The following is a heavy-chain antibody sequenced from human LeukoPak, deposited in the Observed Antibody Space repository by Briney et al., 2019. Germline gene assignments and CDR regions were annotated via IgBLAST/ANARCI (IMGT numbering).Heavy chain of an antibody. CDR1: DGSISNYY. Sequence: PSETLSLTCTVSDGSISNYYWSWIRQPPGKGLQWIGYVYYSGATKYNPSLKSRVSLSVDASKKQFSLRLSSVTATDTAVYYCARLNLRYFESSDFPYWYFTLWGRGTLVTVSS. J-gene: IGHJ2*01. CDR3: ARLNLRYFESSDFPYWYFTL. D-gene: IGHD3-22*01. V-gene: IGHV4-59*08. CDR2: VYYSGAT.